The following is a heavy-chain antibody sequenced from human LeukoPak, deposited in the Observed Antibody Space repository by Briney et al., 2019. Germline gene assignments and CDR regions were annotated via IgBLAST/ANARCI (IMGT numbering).Heavy chain of an antibody. CDR2: IYSSGST. Sequence: AETLSLTCSVSGGSIRSYYWSWIRQPPGKGLEWIVYIYSSGSTNYNPSLKSRVTISVDTSKNQFSLKLSSVTAADTAVYYCARVGYSSDWYVDYYGQGTRTTVSS. J-gene: IGHJ4*02. CDR1: GGSIRSYY. V-gene: IGHV4-4*08. D-gene: IGHD6-19*01. CDR3: ARVGYSSDWYVDY.